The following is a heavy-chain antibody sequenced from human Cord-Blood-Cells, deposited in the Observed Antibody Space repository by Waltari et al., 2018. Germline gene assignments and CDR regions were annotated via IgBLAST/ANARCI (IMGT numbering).Heavy chain of an antibody. CDR1: GGSISGGDYY. Sequence: QLQLQESGPGLGEPSQTLSLTCTVAGGSISGGDYYWSRSPQPPGKGLEWIGDIYYSGRTYYNTSLKRRVTISVDTSKNQFSLKLSSVTAADTAVYYCARGVFGYQLRFGWFDPWGQATLVPVSS. D-gene: IGHD2-2*01. V-gene: IGHV4-30-4*01. CDR2: IYYSGRT. J-gene: IGHJ5*02. CDR3: ARGVFGYQLRFGWFDP.